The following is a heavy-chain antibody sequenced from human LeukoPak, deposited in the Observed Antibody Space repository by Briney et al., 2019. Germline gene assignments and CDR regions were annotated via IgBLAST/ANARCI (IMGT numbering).Heavy chain of an antibody. CDR3: ARTQATVGDAFDI. CDR1: GFTVSSNY. CDR2: IYSGGST. V-gene: IGHV3-66*01. J-gene: IGHJ3*02. Sequence: PGGSLRLSCAASGFTVSSNYMSWVRQAPGKGLEWVSVIYSGGSTYYADSVKSRFTISRDNSKNTLYLQMNSLRAEDMAVYYCARTQATVGDAFDIWGQGTMVTVSS. D-gene: IGHD1-26*01.